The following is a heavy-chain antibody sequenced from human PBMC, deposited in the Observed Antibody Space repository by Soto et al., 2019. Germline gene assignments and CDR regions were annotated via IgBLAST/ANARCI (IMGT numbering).Heavy chain of an antibody. J-gene: IGHJ6*02. Sequence: GGSLRLSCVASGFTFSDYYMSWIRQAPGKGLEWVSYISSSSSYTNYADSVKGRFTISRDNAKNSLYLQMNSLRAEDTAVYYCARDSPLWFGELSRYYYYYGMDVWGQGTTVTVSS. CDR3: ARDSPLWFGELSRYYYYYGMDV. CDR2: ISSSSSYT. D-gene: IGHD3-10*01. CDR1: GFTFSDYY. V-gene: IGHV3-11*06.